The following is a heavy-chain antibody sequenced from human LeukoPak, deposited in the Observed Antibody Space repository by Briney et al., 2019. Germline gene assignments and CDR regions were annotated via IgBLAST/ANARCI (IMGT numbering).Heavy chain of an antibody. CDR2: ISYDGSNK. Sequence: SGGSLRLSCAASGFTFSSYAMHWVRQAPGKGLEWVAVISYDGSNKYYADSVKGRFTISRDNSKNTLYLQMNSLRAEDTAVYYCARDSSGTTSGYWGQGTLVTVSS. D-gene: IGHD1-7*01. J-gene: IGHJ4*02. V-gene: IGHV3-30-3*01. CDR3: ARDSSGTTSGY. CDR1: GFTFSSYA.